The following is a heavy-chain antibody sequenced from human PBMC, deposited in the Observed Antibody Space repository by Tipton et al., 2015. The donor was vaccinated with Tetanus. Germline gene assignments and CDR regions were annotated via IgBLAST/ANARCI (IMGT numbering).Heavy chain of an antibody. D-gene: IGHD6-19*01. CDR3: ARLVNQWLVPEDY. Sequence: QSGAEVKKPGSSVKVSCKASGGTFTNYALSWVRQAPGQGLEWVGGITPIFGTTNFAPKVQGRVTITADESTNTAFMELSSLRSEDTAVYFCARLVNQWLVPEDYWGQGTLITVSS. V-gene: IGHV1-69*01. CDR1: GGTFTNYA. J-gene: IGHJ4*02. CDR2: ITPIFGTT.